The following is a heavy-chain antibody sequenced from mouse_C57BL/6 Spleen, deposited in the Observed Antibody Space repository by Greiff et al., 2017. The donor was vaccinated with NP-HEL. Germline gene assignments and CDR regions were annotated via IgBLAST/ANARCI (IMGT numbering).Heavy chain of an antibody. D-gene: IGHD2-5*01. Sequence: EVQLVESEGGLVQPGSSMKLSCTASGFTFSDYYMAWVRQVPEKGLEWVANINYDGSSTYYLDSLKSRFIISRDNAKNILYLQMSRLKSEDTATYYCARERGIVTTRGVYLDYWGQGTTLTVSS. CDR2: INYDGSST. V-gene: IGHV5-16*01. CDR3: ARERGIVTTRGVYLDY. CDR1: GFTFSDYY. J-gene: IGHJ2*01.